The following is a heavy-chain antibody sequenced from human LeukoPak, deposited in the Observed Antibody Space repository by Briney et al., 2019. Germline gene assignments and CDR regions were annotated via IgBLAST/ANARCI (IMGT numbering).Heavy chain of an antibody. D-gene: IGHD3-9*01. CDR2: ISSSSNYI. V-gene: IGHV3-21*01. Sequence: GGSLRLSCAASGFTFSSYSMNWVRQAPGKGLEWASSISSSSNYIHYADSVKGRFTISRDNAKNSLYLQMNSLRAEDTAVYYCAREWEYYDILTGTTASFDYWGRGTLVTVSS. J-gene: IGHJ4*02. CDR1: GFTFSSYS. CDR3: AREWEYYDILTGTTASFDY.